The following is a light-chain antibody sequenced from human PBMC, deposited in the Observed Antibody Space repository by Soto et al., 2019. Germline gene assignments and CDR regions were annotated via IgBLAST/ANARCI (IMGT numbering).Light chain of an antibody. CDR3: LQHNSYPLT. CDR1: QDISHY. J-gene: IGKJ4*01. V-gene: IGKV1-17*03. CDR2: GAS. Sequence: DLQMTQSPSAMSASVGDSVTITCRASQDISHYLAWFQQKPGQVPKRLIYGASNLQGGVPSRFSGSGSGTDFTLTISSLQPEDFATYYCLQHNSYPLTFGGGTAVEIK.